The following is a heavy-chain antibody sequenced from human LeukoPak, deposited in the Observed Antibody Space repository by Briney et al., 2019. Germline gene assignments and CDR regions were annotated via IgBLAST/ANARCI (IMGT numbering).Heavy chain of an antibody. CDR3: ASTPEAGAAFHM. D-gene: IGHD6-19*01. V-gene: IGHV3-21*01. J-gene: IGHJ3*02. Sequence: IPGGSPRLSCAASGFTFSSHRMNWVRQAPGKGLEWVSSISSSSSYIYYAHSVKGRFTISRDNAKNSLYLQMNSLRAEDTAVYYCASTPEAGAAFHMWGQ. CDR2: ISSSSSYI. CDR1: GFTFSSHR.